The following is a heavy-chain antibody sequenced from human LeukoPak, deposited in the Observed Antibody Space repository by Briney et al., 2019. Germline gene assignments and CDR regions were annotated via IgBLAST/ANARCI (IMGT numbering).Heavy chain of an antibody. J-gene: IGHJ5*02. V-gene: IGHV1-69*05. CDR2: IIPIFGTG. CDR3: ARAAIFGVVTNWFDP. D-gene: IGHD3-3*01. Sequence: SVNVSCKASGCTFSSYAISWVRQAPGQGLEWMGGIIPIFGTGNSAQKFQGRVTITTAESTSTAYLELTSLRSEDTAVYYCARAAIFGVVTNWFDPGGQGTLLTVSS. CDR1: GCTFSSYA.